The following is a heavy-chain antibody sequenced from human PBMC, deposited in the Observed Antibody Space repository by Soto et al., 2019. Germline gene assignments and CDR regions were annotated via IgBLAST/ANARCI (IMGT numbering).Heavy chain of an antibody. CDR2: ISAYNGNT. Sequence: GASVKVSCKASGYTFTSYGISWVRQAPGQGLEWMGWISAYNGNTNYAQKLQGRVTMTTDTSTSTAYMELRSLRSDDTAVYYCARGRSVFGYCSGGSGEYNWFDPWGQGTLVTSPQ. V-gene: IGHV1-18*01. CDR3: ARGRSVFGYCSGGSGEYNWFDP. D-gene: IGHD2-15*01. CDR1: GYTFTSYG. J-gene: IGHJ5*02.